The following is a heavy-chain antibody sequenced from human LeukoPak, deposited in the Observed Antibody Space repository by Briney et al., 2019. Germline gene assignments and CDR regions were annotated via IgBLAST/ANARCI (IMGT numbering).Heavy chain of an antibody. CDR3: AKDANFRVPGED. Sequence: GGSLRLPCAASGFIFSDYGMHWVRQAPGKGLEWLTFIRYDASNKYYADSVKGRFTISRDNSKNTLYLQMNSLRPEDTAVYYCAKDANFRVPGEDWGQGTLVTVSS. CDR2: IRYDASNK. V-gene: IGHV3-30*02. J-gene: IGHJ4*02. CDR1: GFIFSDYG. D-gene: IGHD3-10*01.